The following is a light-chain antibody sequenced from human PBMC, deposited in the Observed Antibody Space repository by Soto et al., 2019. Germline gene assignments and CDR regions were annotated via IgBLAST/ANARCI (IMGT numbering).Light chain of an antibody. J-gene: IGKJ2*01. V-gene: IGKV3-20*01. CDR2: GAS. CDR1: QSVSSSY. CDR3: QQYGSSPMYT. Sequence: EIVLTQSPGTLSLSPGERANLSCRVSQSVSSSYLAWYQQKPGQAPRLLIYGASGRATGIPDRFSGSGSGTDFTLTISRLEPEDFAVYYCQQYGSSPMYTFGQGTKLEIK.